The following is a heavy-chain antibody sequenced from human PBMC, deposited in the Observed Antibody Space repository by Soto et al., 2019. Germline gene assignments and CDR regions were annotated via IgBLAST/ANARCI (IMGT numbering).Heavy chain of an antibody. CDR1: GYSFTTYW. J-gene: IGHJ4*02. V-gene: IGHV5-51*01. D-gene: IGHD2-8*01. CDR2: IYPGDSDT. Sequence: EVQLVQSGAEVKKPGESLKISCKGSGYSFTTYWIGWMRQMPGKGLEWMGIIYPGDSDTRYSPSFQGQVTISADKSISTAYLQWSILKASVTAMYYGARQINVSTNDACYRGEFAYWGQGALVSVSS. CDR3: ARQINVSTNDACYRGEFAY.